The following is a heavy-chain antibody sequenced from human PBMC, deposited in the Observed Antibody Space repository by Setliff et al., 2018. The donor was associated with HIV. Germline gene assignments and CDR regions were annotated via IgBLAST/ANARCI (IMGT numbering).Heavy chain of an antibody. CDR3: AKCSEMLGTPATSSGYYCGWFDPWGHNPFDD. Sequence: ASVKVSCKASGYSFTTYAISWVRQAPGQGLEWMGWISAYNGKTLYAQKFQGRVTMTTDTSTNTAYMDLRSLRSDDTAVYYCAKCSEMLGTPATSSGYYCGWFDPWGHNPFDDWGQGTMVTVSS. CDR1: GYSFTTYA. V-gene: IGHV1-18*01. D-gene: IGHD3-22*01. CDR2: ISAYNGKT. J-gene: IGHJ3*01.